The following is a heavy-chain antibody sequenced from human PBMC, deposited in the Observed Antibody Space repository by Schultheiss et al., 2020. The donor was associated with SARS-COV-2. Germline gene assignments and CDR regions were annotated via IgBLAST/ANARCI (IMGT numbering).Heavy chain of an antibody. Sequence: GGSLRLSCAASGFTFSGSAMHWVRQASGKGLEWVGRIRSKANSYATAYAASVKGRFTISRDDSKNTLYLQMNSLRAEDTALYYCAKDMGPGAVAGSYFDYWGQGTLVTVSS. J-gene: IGHJ4*02. CDR2: IRSKANSYAT. CDR3: AKDMGPGAVAGSYFDY. CDR1: GFTFSGSA. D-gene: IGHD6-19*01. V-gene: IGHV3-73*01.